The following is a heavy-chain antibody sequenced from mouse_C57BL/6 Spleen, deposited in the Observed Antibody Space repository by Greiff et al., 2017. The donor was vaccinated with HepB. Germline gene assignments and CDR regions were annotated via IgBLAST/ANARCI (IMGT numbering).Heavy chain of an antibody. J-gene: IGHJ2*01. CDR1: GYTFTSYW. Sequence: QVQLQQPGAELVKPGASVKLSCKASGYTFTSYWMHWVKQRPGQGLEWIGMIHPNSGSTNYNEKFKSKATLTVDKSSSTAYMQLSSLTSEDSAVYYWARRYYGSTYYFDYWGQGTTLTVSS. CDR2: IHPNSGST. CDR3: ARRYYGSTYYFDY. V-gene: IGHV1-64*01. D-gene: IGHD1-1*01.